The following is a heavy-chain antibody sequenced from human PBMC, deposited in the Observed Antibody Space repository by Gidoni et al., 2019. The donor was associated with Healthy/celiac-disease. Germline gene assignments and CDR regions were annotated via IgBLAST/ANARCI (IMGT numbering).Heavy chain of an antibody. J-gene: IGHJ4*02. D-gene: IGHD2-15*01. Sequence: QVQLVESGGGVVQPGRSLRLSCAASGFTFSSHGMHWVRQAPGKGLEWGAVISYDGSNKYYADSVKGRFTISRDNSKNTLYLQMNSLRAEDTAVYYCAKDGLRYCSGGSCYSPHDYWGQGTLVTVSS. CDR2: ISYDGSNK. CDR3: AKDGLRYCSGGSCYSPHDY. V-gene: IGHV3-30*18. CDR1: GFTFSSHG.